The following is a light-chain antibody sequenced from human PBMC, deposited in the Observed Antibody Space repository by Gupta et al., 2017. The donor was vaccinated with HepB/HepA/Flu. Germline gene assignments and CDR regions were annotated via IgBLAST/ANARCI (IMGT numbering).Light chain of an antibody. CDR2: ATS. Sequence: DIQLTQSPSSVSAFVGDRVTITCRASQGISICLNGYQQKAGRAHKLLIYATSSLQSGFPSRFSGSGSGTDFTITISSLQPDDFASYYCQQSYMSPLTFGGGTKVDI. CDR3: QQSYMSPLT. J-gene: IGKJ4*01. CDR1: QGISIC. V-gene: IGKV1-39*01.